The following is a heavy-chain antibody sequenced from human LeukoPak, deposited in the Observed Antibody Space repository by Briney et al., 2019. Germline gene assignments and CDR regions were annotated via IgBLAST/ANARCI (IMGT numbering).Heavy chain of an antibody. CDR3: AVGYCSGGSCYSSFDY. CDR1: GYTFTGYY. CDR2: INPNSGDT. J-gene: IGHJ4*02. D-gene: IGHD2-15*01. V-gene: IGHV1-2*02. Sequence: ASVKVSCKASGYTFTGYYMHWVRQAPGQGLEWMGWINPNSGDTNYAQKFQGRVTMTRDTSISTAYMELSRLRSDDTAVYYCAVGYCSGGSCYSSFDYWGQGTLVTVSS.